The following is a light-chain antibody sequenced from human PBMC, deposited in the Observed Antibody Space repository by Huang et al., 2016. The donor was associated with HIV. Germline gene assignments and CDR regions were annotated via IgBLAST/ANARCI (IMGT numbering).Light chain of an antibody. Sequence: EIVMTQSPATLSLSPGERATLSCRANKSVNANLAWYQQKFGQAPRLLIYGSSTRDSGSPARFSGSGSGTDFTLTISSLQSEDVALYFCQQYNNWLLSFGGGTKVDI. CDR3: QQYNNWLLS. V-gene: IGKV3-15*01. CDR1: KSVNAN. CDR2: GSS. J-gene: IGKJ4*01.